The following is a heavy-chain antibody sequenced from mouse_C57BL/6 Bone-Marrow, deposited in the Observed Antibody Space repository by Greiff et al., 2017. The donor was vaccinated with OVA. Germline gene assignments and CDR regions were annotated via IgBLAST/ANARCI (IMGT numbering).Heavy chain of an antibody. CDR2: IYPRSGNT. J-gene: IGHJ3*01. CDR1: GYTFTSYG. Sequence: QVQLQQSGAELARPGASVKLSCKASGYTFTSYGISWVKQRTGQGLEWIGEIYPRSGNTYYNEKFKGKATLTADKSSSTAYMELRSLTSEDSAVSVCERRYSNYVGFAYWGQGTLVTVSA. D-gene: IGHD2-5*01. CDR3: ERRYSNYVGFAY. V-gene: IGHV1-81*01.